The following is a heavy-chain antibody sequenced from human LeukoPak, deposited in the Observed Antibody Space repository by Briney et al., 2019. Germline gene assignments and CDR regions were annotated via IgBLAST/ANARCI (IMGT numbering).Heavy chain of an antibody. V-gene: IGHV3-9*01. CDR2: ISWNSGSI. D-gene: IGHD3-22*01. CDR3: AKDFDYDSSGYPDY. J-gene: IGHJ4*02. Sequence: SLRLSCAASGFTFDDYAMHWVRQAPGKGLEWVSGISWNSGSIGYADSVKGRFTISRDNAKNSLYLQMNSLRAEDTALYYCAKDFDYDSSGYPDYWGQGTLVTVSS. CDR1: GFTFDDYA.